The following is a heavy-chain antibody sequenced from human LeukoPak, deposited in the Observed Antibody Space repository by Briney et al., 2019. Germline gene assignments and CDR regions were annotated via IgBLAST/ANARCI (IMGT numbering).Heavy chain of an antibody. Sequence: GGSLRLSCAASGFTFDDYAMHWVRQAPGKGLEWASGISWNSGSIGYADSVKGRFTISRDNAKNSLYLQMNSLRAEDTALYYCAKALGIAAAGTFDYWGQGTLVTVSS. J-gene: IGHJ4*02. CDR1: GFTFDDYA. D-gene: IGHD6-13*01. CDR3: AKALGIAAAGTFDY. V-gene: IGHV3-9*01. CDR2: ISWNSGSI.